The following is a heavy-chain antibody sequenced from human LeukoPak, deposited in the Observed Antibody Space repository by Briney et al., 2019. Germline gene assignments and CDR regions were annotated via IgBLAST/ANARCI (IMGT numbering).Heavy chain of an antibody. CDR2: ISGSGGTT. Sequence: GGSLRLSCTASGFTFSSYAMGWVRQAPGKGLEWVSAISGSGGTTYYADSVKGRFTISRDNSKNTLYLQMNSLRAEDTAVYYCAKGAHYYDSSGYFLYFDYWGQGTLVTVSS. D-gene: IGHD3-22*01. V-gene: IGHV3-23*01. J-gene: IGHJ4*02. CDR3: AKGAHYYDSSGYFLYFDY. CDR1: GFTFSSYA.